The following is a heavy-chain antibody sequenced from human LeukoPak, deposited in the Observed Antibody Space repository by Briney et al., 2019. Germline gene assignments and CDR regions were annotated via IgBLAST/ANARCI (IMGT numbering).Heavy chain of an antibody. D-gene: IGHD3-22*01. CDR3: ATDRIHYDSSGYLTDY. V-gene: IGHV1-24*01. J-gene: IGHJ4*02. CDR2: FDPEDGET. Sequence: GASVKVSCKVSGCTLTELSMHWVRQAPGKGLEWMGGFDPEDGETIYAQKFQGRVTMTEDTSTDTAYMELSSLRSEDTAVYYCATDRIHYDSSGYLTDYWGQGTLVTVSS. CDR1: GCTLTELS.